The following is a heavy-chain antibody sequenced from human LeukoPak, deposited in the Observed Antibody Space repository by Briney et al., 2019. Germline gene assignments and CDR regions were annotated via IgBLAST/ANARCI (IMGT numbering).Heavy chain of an antibody. D-gene: IGHD1-26*01. CDR2: MNPNSGNT. CDR3: ARAGPTGGPRSGTYGNGY. J-gene: IGHJ4*02. CDR1: GYTFISYD. Sequence: ASVKVSCKASGYTFISYDINWVRQATGQGLEWMGWMNPNSGNTGYPQKFQGRVTMTRNTSISTAYMELSSLRSEDKAVYFCARAGPTGGPRSGTYGNGYWGQGTLVTVSS. V-gene: IGHV1-8*01.